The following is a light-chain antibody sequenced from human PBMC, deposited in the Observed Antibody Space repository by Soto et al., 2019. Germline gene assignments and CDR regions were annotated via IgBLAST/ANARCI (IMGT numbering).Light chain of an antibody. CDR2: GAS. J-gene: IGKJ1*01. CDR3: QQYGSSGT. CDR1: QSVSSNY. V-gene: IGKV3-20*01. Sequence: DIVLTQSPGTLSLSPGERSTLSGRASQSVSSNYLAWYQQKPGQAPRLLIHGASTRATGVPDRFSGSGSGTDFTLTISRLEPEDFAVYYCQQYGSSGTFGQGTKVDIK.